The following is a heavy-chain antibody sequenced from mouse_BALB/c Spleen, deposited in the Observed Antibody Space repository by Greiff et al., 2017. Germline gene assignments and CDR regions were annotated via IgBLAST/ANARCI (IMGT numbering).Heavy chain of an antibody. CDR2: ISDGGSYT. J-gene: IGHJ4*01. D-gene: IGHD3-2*01. V-gene: IGHV5-4*02. CDR3: ARVGGQLGPNYAMDY. CDR1: GFTFSDYY. Sequence: DVKLVESGGGLVKPGGSLKLSCAASGFTFSDYYMYWVRQTPEKRLEWVATISDGGSYTYYPDSVKGRFTISRDNAKNNLYLQMSSLKSEDTAMYYCARVGGQLGPNYAMDYWGQGTSVTVSS.